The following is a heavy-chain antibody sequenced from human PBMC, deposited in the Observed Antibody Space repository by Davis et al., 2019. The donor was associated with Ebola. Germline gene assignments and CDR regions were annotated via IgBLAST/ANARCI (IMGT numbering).Heavy chain of an antibody. CDR1: GGTFSSYA. V-gene: IGHV1-69*05. D-gene: IGHD4-23*01. CDR2: IIPIFGTA. CDR3: TGGNSPDY. J-gene: IGHJ4*02. Sequence: AASVKVSCKASGGTFSSYAISWVRQAPGQGLEWMGGIIPIFGTANYAQKFQGRVTMTRNTSISTAYMELSSLRSEDTAVYYCTGGNSPDYWGQGTLVTVSS.